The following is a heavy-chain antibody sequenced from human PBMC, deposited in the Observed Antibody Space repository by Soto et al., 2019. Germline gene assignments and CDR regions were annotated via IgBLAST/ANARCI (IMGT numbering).Heavy chain of an antibody. CDR1: GFTFSSYA. V-gene: IGHV3-23*01. D-gene: IGHD1-26*01. Sequence: GGSLRLSCAASGFTFSSYAMSWVRQAPGKGLEWVSAISGSGGSTYYADSVKGRFTISRDNSKNTLYLQMNSLRAEDTAVDYCAKDALWDLRRPGAFDIRSKGTRVTVSS. CDR3: AKDALWDLRRPGAFDI. J-gene: IGHJ3*02. CDR2: ISGSGGST.